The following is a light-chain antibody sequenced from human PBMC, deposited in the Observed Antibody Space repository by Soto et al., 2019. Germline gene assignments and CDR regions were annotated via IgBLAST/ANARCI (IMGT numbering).Light chain of an antibody. Sequence: QSVLTQPASVSGSPGQSITISCTGTSSDVGGYNYVSWYQHHPGKAPKLVIYDVSDRSSGVSNRFSGSKSGNTASLTISGLQAEDEADFYCSSYTSSSTLVFGGGTKLTVL. CDR2: DVS. J-gene: IGLJ2*01. CDR1: SSDVGGYNY. V-gene: IGLV2-14*03. CDR3: SSYTSSSTLV.